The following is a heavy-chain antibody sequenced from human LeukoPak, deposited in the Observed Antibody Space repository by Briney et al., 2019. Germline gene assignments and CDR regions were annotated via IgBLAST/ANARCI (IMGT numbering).Heavy chain of an antibody. J-gene: IGHJ4*02. D-gene: IGHD3-22*01. CDR1: GFTFSNYA. Sequence: SGGSLRLSCAGFGFTFSNYAIHWVRQAPGKGLEWVAAISFDGSKSYYAESVKGRFSISRDNSRDTLYLQMSSLAVEDTAIYYCARSRIANDSSGYYFKIDYWGQGALVTVSS. V-gene: IGHV3-30*15. CDR3: ARSRIANDSSGYYFKIDY. CDR2: ISFDGSKS.